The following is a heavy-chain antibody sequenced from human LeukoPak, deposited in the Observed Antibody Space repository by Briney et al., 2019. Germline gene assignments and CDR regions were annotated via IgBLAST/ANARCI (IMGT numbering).Heavy chain of an antibody. CDR3: ATTPGYSSSWRTYFDY. J-gene: IGHJ4*02. CDR2: ISYDGSNK. Sequence: PGRSLRLSCAASGFTFSSYAMHWVRQAPGKGLEWVAVISYDGSNKYYADSVKGRFTISRDNSKNTLYLQMNSLRAEDTAVYYCATTPGYSSSWRTYFDYWGQGTLVTVSS. CDR1: GFTFSSYA. D-gene: IGHD6-13*01. V-gene: IGHV3-30-3*01.